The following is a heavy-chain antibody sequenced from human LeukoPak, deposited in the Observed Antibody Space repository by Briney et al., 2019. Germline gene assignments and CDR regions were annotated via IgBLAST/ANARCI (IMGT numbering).Heavy chain of an antibody. CDR2: IYYSGST. Sequence: SETLSLTCTVSGGSISSGGYYWSWIRQHPGKGLEWLGYIYYSGSTYYNPSLKSRVTISVDTSKNQFSLKLSSVTAADTAVYYCARGHYYDSSGFDYWGQGTLVTVSS. J-gene: IGHJ4*02. V-gene: IGHV4-31*03. CDR3: ARGHYYDSSGFDY. D-gene: IGHD3-22*01. CDR1: GGSISSGGYY.